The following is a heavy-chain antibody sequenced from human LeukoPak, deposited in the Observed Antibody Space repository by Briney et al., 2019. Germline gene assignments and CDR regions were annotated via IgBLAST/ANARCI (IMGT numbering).Heavy chain of an antibody. D-gene: IGHD5-24*01. CDR3: ARRSRDGYNLIDY. J-gene: IGHJ4*02. V-gene: IGHV5-51*01. CDR2: IYPGDSDT. CDR1: GYTSTIYW. Sequence: GESLNISCKGSGYTSTIYWIGWVREMPGKGLEWMGIIYPGDSDTKYSPSFQGQVTISVDKSISTAYLQWNSLKASDTAIYYCARRSRDGYNLIDYWGQGTLVTVSS.